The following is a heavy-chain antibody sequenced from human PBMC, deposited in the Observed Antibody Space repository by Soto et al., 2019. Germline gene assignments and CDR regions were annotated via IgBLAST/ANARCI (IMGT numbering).Heavy chain of an antibody. J-gene: IGHJ4*02. D-gene: IGHD5-18*01. CDR3: ARDHPHSYGVYYFDY. V-gene: IGHV4-59*01. CDR1: GGSISNYY. CDR2: IYSSGST. Sequence: SETLSLTCTVSGGSISNYYWSWIRQPPGKGLEWIGYIYSSGSTHYNPSFQSRVTISADTSKNQVSLKVRSVTAADTAVYYCARDHPHSYGVYYFDYWGQGTPVTVSS.